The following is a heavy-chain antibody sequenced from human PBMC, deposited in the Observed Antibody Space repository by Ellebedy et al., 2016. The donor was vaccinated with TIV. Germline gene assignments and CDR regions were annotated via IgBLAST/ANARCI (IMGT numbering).Heavy chain of an antibody. CDR3: ASRYCSSTSCYGFWFDP. CDR1: GGSFSGYY. V-gene: IGHV4-34*01. D-gene: IGHD2-2*01. CDR2: INHSGST. J-gene: IGHJ5*02. Sequence: MPSETLSLTCAVYGGSFSGYYWSWIRQPPGKGLEWIGEINHSGSTNYNPSLKSRVTVSVDTSKNQFSLKLSSVTAADTAVYYCASRYCSSTSCYGFWFDPWGQGTLVTVSS.